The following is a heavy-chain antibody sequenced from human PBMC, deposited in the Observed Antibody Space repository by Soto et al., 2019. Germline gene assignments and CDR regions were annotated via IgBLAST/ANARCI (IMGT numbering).Heavy chain of an antibody. V-gene: IGHV3-23*01. CDR3: AKGVQYCSGNRCYSYYYYGMDV. Sequence: EVQLLESGGGLVQPGGSLRLSCAASGFTFTNYAMSWVRQAPGKGLEWVSVSSGGSTYYADSVKGRFTTSRDNSKNTLYLQMNSLRAEDTAVYYCAKGVQYCSGNRCYSYYYYGMDVWGQGTTVTVSS. CDR2: SSGGST. D-gene: IGHD2-2*01. J-gene: IGHJ6*02. CDR1: GFTFTNYA.